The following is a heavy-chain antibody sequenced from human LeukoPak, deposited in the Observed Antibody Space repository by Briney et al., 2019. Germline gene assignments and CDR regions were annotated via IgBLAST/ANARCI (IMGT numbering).Heavy chain of an antibody. D-gene: IGHD3-10*01. CDR2: IYYSGST. Sequence: SETLSLTCTVSGGSISSSSYYWGWIRQPPGQGLEWIGSIYYSGSTYYNPSLKSRVTISVDTSKNQFSLKLSSVTAADTAVYYCASGGFGELLGVDYWGQGTLVTVSS. CDR3: ASGGFGELLGVDY. CDR1: GGSISSSSYY. J-gene: IGHJ4*02. V-gene: IGHV4-39*01.